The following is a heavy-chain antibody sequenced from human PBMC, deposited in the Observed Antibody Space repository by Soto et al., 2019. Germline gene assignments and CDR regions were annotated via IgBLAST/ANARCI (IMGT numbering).Heavy chain of an antibody. CDR1: GVTFSSYA. J-gene: IGHJ5*02. D-gene: IGHD6-19*01. CDR2: IIPIFGTA. Sequence: SVKVSCKASGVTFSSYAISWVRQAPGQGLEWMGGIIPIFGTANYAQKFQGRVTITADESTSTAYMELSSLRSEDTAVYYCARGSSGWYNWFDPWGQGTLVTVSS. V-gene: IGHV1-69*13. CDR3: ARGSSGWYNWFDP.